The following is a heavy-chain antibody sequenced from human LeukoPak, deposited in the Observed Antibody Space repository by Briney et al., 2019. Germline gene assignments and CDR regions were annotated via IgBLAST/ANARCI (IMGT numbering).Heavy chain of an antibody. Sequence: ASVKVSCKASGYTFTSYGISWVRQAPGQGLEWMGWISAYNGNTNYAQKLQGRVTMTTDTSTSTAYMELSSLRSEDTAVYYCARGIAVAGPTGVFDYWGQGTLVTVSS. D-gene: IGHD6-19*01. J-gene: IGHJ4*02. V-gene: IGHV1-18*01. CDR3: ARGIAVAGPTGVFDY. CDR1: GYTFTSYG. CDR2: ISAYNGNT.